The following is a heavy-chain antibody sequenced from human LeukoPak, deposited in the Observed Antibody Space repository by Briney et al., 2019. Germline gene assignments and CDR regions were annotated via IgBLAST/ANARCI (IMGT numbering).Heavy chain of an antibody. CDR3: ARERRQWQPFDI. CDR1: GFTVSSNY. V-gene: IGHV3-53*01. D-gene: IGHD6-19*01. J-gene: IGHJ3*02. CDR2: IYSGGST. Sequence: GGSLRLSCAASGFTVSSNYMSWVRQAPGKGLEWVSVIYSGGSTYYADSVKGRFTISRDNTDNSLFLQMSSLRAEDTAVYYCARERRQWQPFDIWGQGTMVTVSS.